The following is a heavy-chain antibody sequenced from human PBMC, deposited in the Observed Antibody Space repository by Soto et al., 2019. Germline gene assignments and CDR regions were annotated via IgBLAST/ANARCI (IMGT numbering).Heavy chain of an antibody. V-gene: IGHV3-9*02. Sequence: VQLVESGGGLVQPGGSLRLSCVASGFTADDYAMHWVRQAPGKGLEWVSGISSNSDTIDYADSVKGRFTISRDNAKNSLFLQMNSLRPEDTALYYCAKDMKWGGMTTIHYFDSWGQGTLVTVSS. CDR3: AKDMKWGGMTTIHYFDS. CDR1: GFTADDYA. D-gene: IGHD4-17*01. J-gene: IGHJ4*02. CDR2: ISSNSDTI.